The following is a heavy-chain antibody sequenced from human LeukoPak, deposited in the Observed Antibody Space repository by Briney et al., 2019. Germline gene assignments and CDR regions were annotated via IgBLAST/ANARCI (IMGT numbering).Heavy chain of an antibody. CDR3: ARGWGGYNDY. CDR2: INHSGST. J-gene: IGHJ4*02. V-gene: IGHV4-34*01. Sequence: SETLSLTCVVYGGSFSGYYWSWIRQPPGKGLEWIGEINHSGSTNYNPSLKSRVTISVDTSKNQFSLKLSSVTAADTAVYYCARGWGGYNDYWGQGTLVTVSS. D-gene: IGHD3-16*01. CDR1: GGSFSGYY.